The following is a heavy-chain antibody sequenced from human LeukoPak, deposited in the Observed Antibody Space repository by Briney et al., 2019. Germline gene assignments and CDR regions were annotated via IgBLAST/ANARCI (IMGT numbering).Heavy chain of an antibody. D-gene: IGHD6-6*01. J-gene: IGHJ4*02. CDR3: ARVDAR. CDR2: ISSSSSYI. CDR1: GFTFSSYS. V-gene: IGHV3-21*01. Sequence: GGSLRLSCAASGFTFSSYSMNWVRQAPGKGLEWVSSISSSSSYISYADSVKGRFTISRDNAKNSLYLQMNSLRAEDTAVYYCARVDARWGQGTLVTVSS.